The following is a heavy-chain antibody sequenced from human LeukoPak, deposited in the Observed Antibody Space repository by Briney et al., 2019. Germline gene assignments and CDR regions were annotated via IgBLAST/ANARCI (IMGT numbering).Heavy chain of an antibody. J-gene: IGHJ4*02. D-gene: IGHD6-13*01. CDR2: INHSGST. V-gene: IGHV4-34*01. Sequence: SETLSLTCAVYGGSFSGYDWSWIRQPPGKGLDWIGEINHSGSTNYNASLKSRVTISVDTSKNQFSLKLSSVTAADTAVYYCARVGARAAQQLVPSYFDYWGQGTLVTVSS. CDR1: GGSFSGYD. CDR3: ARVGARAAQQLVPSYFDY.